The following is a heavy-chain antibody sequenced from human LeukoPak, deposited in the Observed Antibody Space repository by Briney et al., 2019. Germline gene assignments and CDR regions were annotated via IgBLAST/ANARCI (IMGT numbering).Heavy chain of an antibody. Sequence: PSQNLSLTCTVSGGSTSSGSYYWSWIRQPAGKGLEWIGRIYTSGTTDYSPFLKSRVTISLDTSKNQLSLKLTSVTAADTAMYYCVREGGGSGWYNWFDPWGQGTLVTVSS. J-gene: IGHJ5*02. D-gene: IGHD6-13*01. CDR2: IYTSGTT. CDR1: GGSTSSGSYY. CDR3: VREGGGSGWYNWFDP. V-gene: IGHV4-61*02.